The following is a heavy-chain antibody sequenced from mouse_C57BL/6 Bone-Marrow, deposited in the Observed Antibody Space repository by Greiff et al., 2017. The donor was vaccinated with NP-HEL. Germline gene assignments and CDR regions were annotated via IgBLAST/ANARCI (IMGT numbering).Heavy chain of an antibody. D-gene: IGHD2-3*01. CDR1: GYTFTNYW. CDR3: TKDDGYGGYWYFDV. J-gene: IGHJ1*03. CDR2: INPSNGGT. V-gene: IGHV1-53*01. Sequence: QVQLQQPGTELVKPGASVKLSCKASGYTFTNYWMHWVKQRPGQGLEWIGNINPSNGGTSYNEKFKSKATLTVDKSSSTAYMQLSSLTSEDSAVYYFTKDDGYGGYWYFDVWGTGTTVTVSS.